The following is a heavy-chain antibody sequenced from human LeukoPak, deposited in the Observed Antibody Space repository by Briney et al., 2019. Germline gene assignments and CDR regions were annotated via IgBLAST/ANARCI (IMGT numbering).Heavy chain of an antibody. CDR3: ARDRAGAAAAGTPTHAFDI. CDR1: GDSVSSNSAA. Sequence: SQTLSLTCAISGDSVSSNSAAWNWIRQSPSRGLEWLGRTYYRSKWYNDYAVSVKSRITINPDTSKNQFSLQLNSVTPEDTAVYYCARDRAGAAAAGTPTHAFDIWGQGTMVTVSS. CDR2: TYYRSKWYN. V-gene: IGHV6-1*01. J-gene: IGHJ3*02. D-gene: IGHD6-13*01.